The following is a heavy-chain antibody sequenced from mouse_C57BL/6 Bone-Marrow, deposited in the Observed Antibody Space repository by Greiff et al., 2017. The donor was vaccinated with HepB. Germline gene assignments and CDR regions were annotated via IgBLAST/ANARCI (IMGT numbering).Heavy chain of an antibody. CDR1: GFTFSSYA. CDR2: ISSGGDYI. D-gene: IGHD1-1*01. CDR3: TRGGLYGSSFFYAMDY. Sequence: EVKLMESGEGLVKPGGSLKLSCAASGFTFSSYAMSWVRQTPEKRLEWVAYISSGGDYIYYADTVKGRFTISRDNARNTLYLQMSSLKSEDTAMYYCTRGGLYGSSFFYAMDYWGQGTSVTVSS. V-gene: IGHV5-9-1*02. J-gene: IGHJ4*01.